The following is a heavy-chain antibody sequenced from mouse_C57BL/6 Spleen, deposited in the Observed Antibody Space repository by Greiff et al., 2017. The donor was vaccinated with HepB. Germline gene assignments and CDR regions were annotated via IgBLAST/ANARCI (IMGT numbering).Heavy chain of an antibody. Sequence: VQLQQSGPELVKPGASVKISCKASGYSFTDYNMNWVKQSNGKSLEWIGVINPNYGTTSYNQKFKGKATLTVDPSSSTAYMQLNSLTSEDSAVYYCARPLDYYGSGDYYAMDYWGQGTSVTVSS. J-gene: IGHJ4*01. CDR1: GYSFTDYN. CDR3: ARPLDYYGSGDYYAMDY. V-gene: IGHV1-39*01. D-gene: IGHD1-1*01. CDR2: INPNYGTT.